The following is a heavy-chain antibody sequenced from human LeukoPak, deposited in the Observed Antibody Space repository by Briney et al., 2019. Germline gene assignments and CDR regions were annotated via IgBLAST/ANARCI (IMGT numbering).Heavy chain of an antibody. J-gene: IGHJ3*02. V-gene: IGHV3-66*01. CDR3: ARDRANYGSTLDAFDI. Sequence: GGSLRLSSAASGLTVSSSQMNRVRQAPGRGLERVSVIYSGGSAYYADSVKGRFTVSRDISKNTLFLQMNILRVEDTAVYYCARDRANYGSTLDAFDIWGQGTMVTVSS. D-gene: IGHD3-10*01. CDR1: GLTVSSSQ. CDR2: IYSGGSA.